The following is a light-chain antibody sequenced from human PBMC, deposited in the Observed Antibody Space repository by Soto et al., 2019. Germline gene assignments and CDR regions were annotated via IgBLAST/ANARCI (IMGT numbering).Light chain of an antibody. CDR2: RNN. Sequence: QSVLTQPPSASGNPGQRFTSSCSGSSYNIGSNYVYWYLQLPGTAPKLLIYRNNQRPSGVPDRFSGSKSGTSASMTIRGLRSEDEADYYCAAWDYSLSGRRVFGGGTKVTVL. V-gene: IGLV1-47*01. CDR3: AAWDYSLSGRRV. J-gene: IGLJ3*02. CDR1: SYNIGSNY.